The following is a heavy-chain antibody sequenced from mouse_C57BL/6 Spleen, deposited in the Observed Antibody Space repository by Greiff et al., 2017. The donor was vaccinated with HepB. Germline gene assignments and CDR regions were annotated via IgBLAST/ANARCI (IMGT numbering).Heavy chain of an antibody. CDR2: ISDGGSYT. D-gene: IGHD2-4*01. CDR3: ARDMGLRPPYAMDY. CDR1: GFTFSSYA. V-gene: IGHV5-4*01. Sequence: EVKLMESGGGLVKPGGSLKLSCAASGFTFSSYAMSWVRQTPEKRLEWVATISDGGSYTYYPDNVKGRFTISRDNAKNNLYLQMSHLKSEDTAMYYCARDMGLRPPYAMDYWGQGTSVTVSS. J-gene: IGHJ4*01.